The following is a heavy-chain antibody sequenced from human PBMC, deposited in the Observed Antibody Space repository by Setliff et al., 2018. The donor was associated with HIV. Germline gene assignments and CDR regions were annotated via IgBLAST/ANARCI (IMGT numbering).Heavy chain of an antibody. D-gene: IGHD3-3*01. Sequence: WETLSLTCAVYGGSFSGHYWTWIRQPPGKGLEWIGYINHSGSTNYNPSLKSRVTISADTSKNQFSLKLSSVTAADTAVYYCARGRNFWSDYYHYYYMDVWGIGTMVTVSS. CDR1: GGSFSGHY. J-gene: IGHJ6*03. V-gene: IGHV4-34*01. CDR3: ARGRNFWSDYYHYYYMDV. CDR2: INHSGST.